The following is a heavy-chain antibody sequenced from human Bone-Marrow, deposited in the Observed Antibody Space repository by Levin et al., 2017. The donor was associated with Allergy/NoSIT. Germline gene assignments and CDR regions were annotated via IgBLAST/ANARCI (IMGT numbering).Heavy chain of an antibody. CDR1: GGSIISGDYY. Sequence: KSSETLSLTCTVSGGSIISGDYYWNWIRQSAGKGLEWIGRLYTNGGPDYNPSLKSRVTISVDTSKNQLSLKLTSVTAADTAVYYCARCGARGPFNWFDPWGQGTLVTVSS. V-gene: IGHV4-61*02. CDR3: ARCGARGPFNWFDP. J-gene: IGHJ5*02. D-gene: IGHD3-10*01. CDR2: LYTNGGP.